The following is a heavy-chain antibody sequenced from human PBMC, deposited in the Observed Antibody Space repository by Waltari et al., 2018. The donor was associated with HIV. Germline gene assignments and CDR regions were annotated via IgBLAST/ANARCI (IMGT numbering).Heavy chain of an antibody. Sequence: EVQLVESGGGLVQPGRSLRLSCAASGFTFDDYAMHWVRQAPGKGLEWVSGISWNSGSIGYADSVKGRFTISRDNAKNSLYLQMNSLRAEDTALYYCAKDIGAVQVALHNWGQGTLVTVSS. CDR2: ISWNSGSI. CDR1: GFTFDDYA. CDR3: AKDIGAVQVALHN. J-gene: IGHJ4*02. D-gene: IGHD3-16*01. V-gene: IGHV3-9*01.